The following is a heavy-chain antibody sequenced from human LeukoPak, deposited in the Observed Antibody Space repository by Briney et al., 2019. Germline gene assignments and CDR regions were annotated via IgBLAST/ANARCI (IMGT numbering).Heavy chain of an antibody. CDR3: ASHYGSGFDS. D-gene: IGHD3-10*01. Sequence: SQTLSLTCTVSGGSIGSGAYYWSWIRQLPGKGLEYIGSIYYSGSTYYNPSLKSRVTISIDTSKNQFSLKLSSVTAADTAMYYCASHYGSGFDSWGQGTLVTVSS. CDR2: IYYSGST. J-gene: IGHJ4*02. V-gene: IGHV4-31*03. CDR1: GGSIGSGAYY.